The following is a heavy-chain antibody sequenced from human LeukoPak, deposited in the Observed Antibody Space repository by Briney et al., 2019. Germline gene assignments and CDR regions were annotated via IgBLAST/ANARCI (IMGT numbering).Heavy chain of an antibody. CDR2: IRYDGSNK. D-gene: IGHD5-12*01. V-gene: IGHV3-30*02. CDR3: AKIPTNDGYDQGT. J-gene: IGHJ5*02. Sequence: GGSLRLSCAASGFTFSSYGMPWVRQAPGKGLEWVAFIRYDGSNKYYADSVKGRFTISRDNSKNTLYLQMNSLRAEDTAVYYCAKIPTNDGYDQGTWGQGTLVTVSS. CDR1: GFTFSSYG.